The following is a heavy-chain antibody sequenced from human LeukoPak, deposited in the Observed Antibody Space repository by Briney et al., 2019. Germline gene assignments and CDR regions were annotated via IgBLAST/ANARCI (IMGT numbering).Heavy chain of an antibody. V-gene: IGHV1-2*04. CDR2: INPNSGGT. Sequence: ASVKVSCKASGYTFTSYGISWVRQAPGQGLEWMGWINPNSGGTNYAQKFQGWVTMTRGTSISTAYMELSRLRSDDTAVYYCARVRSSYYYDSSGYSPDAFDIWGQGTMVTVSS. J-gene: IGHJ3*02. CDR1: GYTFTSYG. D-gene: IGHD3-22*01. CDR3: ARVRSSYYYDSSGYSPDAFDI.